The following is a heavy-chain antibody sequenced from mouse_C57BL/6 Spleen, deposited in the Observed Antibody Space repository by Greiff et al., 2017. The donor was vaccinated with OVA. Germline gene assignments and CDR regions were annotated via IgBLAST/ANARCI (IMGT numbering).Heavy chain of an antibody. Sequence: QVQLQQPGAELVKPGASVKMSCKASGYTFTSYWITWVKQRPGQGLEWIGDIYPGSGSTNYNEKFKSKATLTVDTSSSTAYMQLSSLTSEDSAVYYCAREGGCYSNWYFDVWGTGTTVTVSS. CDR1: GYTFTSYW. CDR2: IYPGSGST. J-gene: IGHJ1*03. CDR3: AREGGCYSNWYFDV. D-gene: IGHD2-5*01. V-gene: IGHV1-55*01.